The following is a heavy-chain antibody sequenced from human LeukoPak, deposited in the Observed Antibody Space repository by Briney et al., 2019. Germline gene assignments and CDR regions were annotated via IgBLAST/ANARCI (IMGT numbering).Heavy chain of an antibody. CDR1: GGSISSYY. CDR2: IYYSGST. Sequence: PSETLSLTCTVSGGSISSYYWSWIRRPPGKGLEWIGYIYYSGSTNYNPSLKSRVTISVDTSKNQFSLKLSSVTAADTAVYYCARARGVGEYYYYYYMDVWGKGTTVTVSS. CDR3: ARARGVGEYYYYYYMDV. D-gene: IGHD4-17*01. J-gene: IGHJ6*03. V-gene: IGHV4-59*01.